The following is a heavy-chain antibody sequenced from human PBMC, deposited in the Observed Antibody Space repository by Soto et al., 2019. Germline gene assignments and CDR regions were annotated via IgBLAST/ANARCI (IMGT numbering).Heavy chain of an antibody. V-gene: IGHV1-69*13. CDR2: IIPIFGTA. Sequence: GASVKVSCKASGGTFSSYAISWVRQAPGQGLEWMGGIIPIFGTANYAQKFQGRVTITADESTSTAYMELSSLRSEDTAVYYCAAARAVVTEEPNTDWGQGTLVTVSS. D-gene: IGHD2-15*01. CDR1: GGTFSSYA. CDR3: AAARAVVTEEPNTD. J-gene: IGHJ4*02.